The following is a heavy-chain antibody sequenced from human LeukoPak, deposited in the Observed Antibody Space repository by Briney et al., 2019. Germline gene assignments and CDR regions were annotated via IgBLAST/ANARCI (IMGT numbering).Heavy chain of an antibody. CDR3: AREHWSVAGTWGMDV. D-gene: IGHD6-19*01. CDR1: GFTVSSNY. V-gene: IGHV3-53*04. J-gene: IGHJ6*02. CDR2: IYSGGST. Sequence: GGSLRLSCAASGFTVSSNYMSWVRQAPGKGLEWVSVIYSGGSTYYADSVKGRFTISRHNSKNTLYLQMNSLRAEDMAVYYCAREHWSVAGTWGMDVWGQGTTVTVSS.